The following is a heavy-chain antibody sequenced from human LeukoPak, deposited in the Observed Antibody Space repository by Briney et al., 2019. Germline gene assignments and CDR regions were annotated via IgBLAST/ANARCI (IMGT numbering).Heavy chain of an antibody. CDR1: GFTFDDYA. Sequence: PGGSLRLSCAASGFTFDDYAMHWVRQAPGKVLEWVSGISWNSGSIGYADSVKGRFTISRDNAKNSLYLQMNSLRAEDMALYYCAKGSGKFGEASMDYWGQGTLVTVSS. CDR3: AKGSGKFGEASMDY. D-gene: IGHD3-10*01. J-gene: IGHJ4*02. CDR2: ISWNSGSI. V-gene: IGHV3-9*03.